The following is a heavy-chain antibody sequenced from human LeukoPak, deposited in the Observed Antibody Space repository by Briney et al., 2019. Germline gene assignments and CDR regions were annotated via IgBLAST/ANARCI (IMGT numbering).Heavy chain of an antibody. CDR2: IKQDGSEK. CDR1: GFTFSSYW. CDR3: AKKQITGTKGRPHLFDY. Sequence: GGSLRLSCAASGFTFSSYWMSWVRQAPGKGLEWVANIKQDGSEKYYVDSVKGRFTISRDNSKNTLYLQMNSLRAEDTAVYYCAKKQITGTKGRPHLFDYWGQGTLVTVSS. V-gene: IGHV3-7*03. D-gene: IGHD1-7*01. J-gene: IGHJ4*02.